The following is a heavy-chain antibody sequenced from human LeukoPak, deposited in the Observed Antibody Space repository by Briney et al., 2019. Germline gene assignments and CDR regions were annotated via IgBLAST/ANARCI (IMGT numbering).Heavy chain of an antibody. CDR1: GYTFTGYY. V-gene: IGHV1-2*02. CDR2: INPNSGGT. J-gene: IGHJ5*02. CDR3: ARFSIPANWFDP. Sequence: ASVKVSCKASGYTFTGYYMHWVRQAPGQGLEWMGWINPNSGGTNYAQNLQGRVTMTTDTSTRIAYMELRSLGSDDTAIYYCARFSIPANWFDPWGQGTLVIVSS. D-gene: IGHD6-25*01.